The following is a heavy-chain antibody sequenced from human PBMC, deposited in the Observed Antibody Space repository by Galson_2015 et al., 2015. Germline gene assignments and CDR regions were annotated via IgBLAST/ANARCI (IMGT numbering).Heavy chain of an antibody. V-gene: IGHV3-23*01. J-gene: IGHJ4*02. Sequence: LRLSCAASGFIFSSSAMSWVRQAPGKGLEWVSAITGSGHSTYYADSVRGRFTVSRDISKNTLYLQMNSLRAEDTAVYYCATGRTIYNFDYWGQGTLVTVSS. D-gene: IGHD1-7*01. CDR3: ATGRTIYNFDY. CDR1: GFIFSSSA. CDR2: ITGSGHST.